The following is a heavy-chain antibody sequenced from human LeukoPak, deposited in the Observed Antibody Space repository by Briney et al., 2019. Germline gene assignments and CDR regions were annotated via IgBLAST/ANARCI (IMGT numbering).Heavy chain of an antibody. CDR1: GFTFSNYA. D-gene: IGHD6-6*01. Sequence: PGGSLRLSCAASGFTFSNYAMTWVRQAPGKGLEWISAITDSSGDTYHADSVKGRFTTSRDNSKNMLYLQMSSLRVEDTAVYYCAKGSRSSRPYYFDYWGQGTLVTVSS. CDR2: ITDSSGDT. CDR3: AKGSRSSRPYYFDY. V-gene: IGHV3-23*01. J-gene: IGHJ4*02.